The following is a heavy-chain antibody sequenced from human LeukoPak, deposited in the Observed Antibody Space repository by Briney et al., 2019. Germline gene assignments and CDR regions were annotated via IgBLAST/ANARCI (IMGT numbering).Heavy chain of an antibody. CDR2: FDPEDGET. Sequence: GPVKVSCKVSGYTLTELSMHWVRQAPGKGLEWMGGFDPEDGETIYAQKFQGRVTMTEDTSTDTAYMGLSSLRSEDTAVYYCASLRGVAGTYDAFDISGEKAMVTVSS. J-gene: IGHJ3*02. D-gene: IGHD1-1*01. CDR1: GYTLTELS. V-gene: IGHV1-24*01. CDR3: ASLRGVAGTYDAFDI.